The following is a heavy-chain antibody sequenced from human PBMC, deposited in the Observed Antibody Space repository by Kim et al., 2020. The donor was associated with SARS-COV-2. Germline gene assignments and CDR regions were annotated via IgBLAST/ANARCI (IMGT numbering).Heavy chain of an antibody. D-gene: IGHD3-3*01. CDR3: ARHPFGVVIRIDY. J-gene: IGHJ4*02. V-gene: IGHV4-39*01. Sequence: STPTRESLVTLSVNTSKNQFSLKLSSVTAADTAVYYCARHPFGVVIRIDYWGQGTLVTVSS.